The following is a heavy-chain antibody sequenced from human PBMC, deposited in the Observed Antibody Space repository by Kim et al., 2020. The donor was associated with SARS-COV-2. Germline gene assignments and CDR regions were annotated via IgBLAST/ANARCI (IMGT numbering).Heavy chain of an antibody. J-gene: IGHJ6*02. CDR2: IIPIFGTA. Sequence: SVKVSCKASGGTFSSYAISWVRQAPGQGLEWMGGIIPIFGTANYAQKFQGRVTITADESTSTAYMELSSLRSEDTAVYYCARDTMGDYYGSGSYPGMDVWGQGTTVTVSS. CDR1: GGTFSSYA. CDR3: ARDTMGDYYGSGSYPGMDV. D-gene: IGHD3-10*01. V-gene: IGHV1-69*13.